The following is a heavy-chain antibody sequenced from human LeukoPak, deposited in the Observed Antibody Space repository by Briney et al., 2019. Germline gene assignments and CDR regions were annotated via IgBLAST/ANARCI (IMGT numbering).Heavy chain of an antibody. J-gene: IGHJ3*02. V-gene: IGHV4-59*01. D-gene: IGHD5-24*01. Sequence: TSETLSLTCTVSGGSISSYYWSWIRRPPGKGLEWIGYIYYSGSTNYNPSLKSRVTISVDTSKNQFSLKLSSVTAADTAVYYCARGLLDGYTHPAAFDIWAKGQWSPSLQ. CDR3: ARGLLDGYTHPAAFDI. CDR2: IYYSGST. CDR1: GGSISSYY.